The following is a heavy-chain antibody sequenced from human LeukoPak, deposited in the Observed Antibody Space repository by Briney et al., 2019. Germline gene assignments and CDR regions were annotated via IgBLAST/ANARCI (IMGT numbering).Heavy chain of an antibody. CDR3: AKVIVGATGYFDY. CDR1: GFTFSSYS. V-gene: IGHV3-23*01. Sequence: PGGSLRLSCAASGFTFSSYSMNWVRQAPGKGLEWVSAISGSGGSTYYADSVKGRFTISRDNSKNTLYLQMNSLRAEDTAVYYCAKVIVGATGYFDYWGQGTLVTVSS. J-gene: IGHJ4*02. CDR2: ISGSGGST. D-gene: IGHD1-26*01.